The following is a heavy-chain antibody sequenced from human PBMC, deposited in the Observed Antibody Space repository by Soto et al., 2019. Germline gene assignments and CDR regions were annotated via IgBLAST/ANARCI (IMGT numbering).Heavy chain of an antibody. J-gene: IGHJ4*02. D-gene: IGHD3-22*01. CDR1: GYTFTSYA. CDR2: INAINGNT. V-gene: IGHV1-3*01. CDR3: ARDFGPYYDSSGGPDY. Sequence: ASVKVSCKASGYTFTSYAMHWVRQAPGQRLEWMGGINAINGNTNYSQKFRGRVTITTDESTSTAYMELSSLRSEDTAVYYCARDFGPYYDSSGGPDYWGQGTLVTVSS.